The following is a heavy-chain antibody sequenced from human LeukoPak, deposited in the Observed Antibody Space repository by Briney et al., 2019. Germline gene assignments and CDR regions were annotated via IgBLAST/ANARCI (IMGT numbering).Heavy chain of an antibody. V-gene: IGHV4-59*08. CDR2: IYYAGST. J-gene: IGHJ4*02. Sequence: SETLSLTCTVSGDSISGYYWSWLRQPPGKGLEWIGYIYYAGSTNYNPSLKSRVTISVDTSKNQFSLKLSSVTAADTAVYYCARRVAVAGTIDYWGQGTLVTVSS. CDR3: ARRVAVAGTIDY. D-gene: IGHD6-19*01. CDR1: GDSISGYY.